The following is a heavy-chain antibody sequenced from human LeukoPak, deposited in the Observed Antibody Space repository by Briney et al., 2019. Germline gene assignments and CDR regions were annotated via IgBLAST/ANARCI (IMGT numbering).Heavy chain of an antibody. V-gene: IGHV3-30*19. Sequence: GGSLRLSCAASGFTFSSYGMHWVRQAPGKGLEWVAVISYDGSNKYYADSVKGRFTISRDNSKNTLYLQMNSLRAEDTAVYYCARIYSSSWATAGSRYYYGMDVWGQGTTVTVSS. CDR1: GFTFSSYG. CDR3: ARIYSSSWATAGSRYYYGMDV. J-gene: IGHJ6*02. CDR2: ISYDGSNK. D-gene: IGHD6-13*01.